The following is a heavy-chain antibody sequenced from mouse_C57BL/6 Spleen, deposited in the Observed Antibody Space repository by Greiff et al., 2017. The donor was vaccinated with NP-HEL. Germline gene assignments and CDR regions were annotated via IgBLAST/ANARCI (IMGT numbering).Heavy chain of an antibody. D-gene: IGHD1-1*01. J-gene: IGHJ1*03. Sequence: QVQLQQPGAELVKPGASVKMSCKASGYTFTSYWITWVKQRPGQGLEWIGDIYPGSGSTNYNEKFKSKATLTVDTSSSTAYMQLSSLTSEDSAVYYCARGVYYNGSRRYFGVWGTGTTVTVSS. CDR2: IYPGSGST. V-gene: IGHV1-55*01. CDR3: ARGVYYNGSRRYFGV. CDR1: GYTFTSYW.